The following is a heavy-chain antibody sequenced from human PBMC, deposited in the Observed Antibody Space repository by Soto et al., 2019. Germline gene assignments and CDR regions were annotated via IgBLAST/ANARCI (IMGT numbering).Heavy chain of an antibody. CDR3: ARESYYGSGATVVAY. CDR2: IYYSGTT. J-gene: IGHJ4*02. D-gene: IGHD3-10*01. CDR1: GGSIRGYY. Sequence: QVQLQESGPGLVRPSETLSLTCTVSGGSIRGYYWSWIRQPPGKGLAWIGYIYYSGTTSYNPSLSSRVTMSVDTSKNQFSLKVNSVTAADTAVYYCARESYYGSGATVVAYWGQGTLVTVSS. V-gene: IGHV4-59*01.